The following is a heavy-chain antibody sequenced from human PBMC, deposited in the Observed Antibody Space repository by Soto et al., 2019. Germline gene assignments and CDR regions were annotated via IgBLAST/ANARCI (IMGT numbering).Heavy chain of an antibody. J-gene: IGHJ4*02. D-gene: IGHD2-8*02. Sequence: VQLLESGGGLVQPGGSLRLSCGASGFTASNYAMTWVRQAPGKGLQWVSTISDSGRSAYYAYSVKGRFAISRDNSKNTLFLQMNDLRAEDTAVYFCAKDARRTGLVGHWIDWGQGTLVTVSS. CDR1: GFTASNYA. CDR2: ISDSGRSA. CDR3: AKDARRTGLVGHWID. V-gene: IGHV3-23*01.